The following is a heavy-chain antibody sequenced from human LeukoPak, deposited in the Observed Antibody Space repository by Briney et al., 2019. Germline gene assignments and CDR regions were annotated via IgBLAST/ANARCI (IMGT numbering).Heavy chain of an antibody. D-gene: IGHD3-10*01. CDR3: ARDGRGPTRESLDY. J-gene: IGHJ4*02. CDR1: GGSISSSNW. Sequence: SETLSLTCAVSGGSISSSNWWSWVRQPPGKGLEWIGEIYHSGSTNYNPSLKSRVTISVDKSKNQFSLKLSSVTAADTAVYYCARDGRGPTRESLDYWGQGTLVTVSS. V-gene: IGHV4-4*02. CDR2: IYHSGST.